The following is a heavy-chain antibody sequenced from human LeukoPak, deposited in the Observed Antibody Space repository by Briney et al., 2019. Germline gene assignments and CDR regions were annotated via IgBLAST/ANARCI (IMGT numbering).Heavy chain of an antibody. Sequence: ASVKVSCKASGYTFTAYYVHWVRQAPGQGLEWMGWINPNSGGTNYAQKFQGRVTMTRDTSISTAYMELSRLRSDDTAVYYCARGDHYDILTGYQTPSHLSDYWGQGTLATVSS. J-gene: IGHJ4*02. V-gene: IGHV1-2*02. CDR3: ARGDHYDILTGYQTPSHLSDY. CDR1: GYTFTAYY. D-gene: IGHD3-9*01. CDR2: INPNSGGT.